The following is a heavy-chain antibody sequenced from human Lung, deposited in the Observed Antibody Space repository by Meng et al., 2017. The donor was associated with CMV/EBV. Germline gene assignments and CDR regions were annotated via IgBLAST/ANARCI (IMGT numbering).Heavy chain of an antibody. CDR1: GFTLSDSN. CDR3: ATDKGEGFDP. J-gene: IGHJ5*02. CDR2: ISSGSTSI. D-gene: IGHD2-21*01. Sequence: VQLVGSGGGLGKPGGSLRLSCAASGFTLSDSNMNWVRQAPGKGLEWVSSISSGSTSIYYADSVKGRFTISRDNAKNSLYLQMNSLRAEDTALYYCATDKGEGFDPWGQGTLVTVSS. V-gene: IGHV3-21*01.